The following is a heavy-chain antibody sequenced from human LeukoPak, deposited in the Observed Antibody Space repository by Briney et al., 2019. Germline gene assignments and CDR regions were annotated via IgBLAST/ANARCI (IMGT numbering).Heavy chain of an antibody. D-gene: IGHD5-18*01. CDR3: ARGDARGYSYGHFHFDH. V-gene: IGHV4-59*01. CDR2: IYYSGST. Sequence: PSETLSLTCTVSGGSISSYYWSWIRQPPGKGLEWIGYIYYSGSTNYNPSLKSRVTVSVDTPKNQFSLKLSSVTAADTAVYYCARGDARGYSYGHFHFDHWGHGTLVTVSS. CDR1: GGSISSYY. J-gene: IGHJ4*01.